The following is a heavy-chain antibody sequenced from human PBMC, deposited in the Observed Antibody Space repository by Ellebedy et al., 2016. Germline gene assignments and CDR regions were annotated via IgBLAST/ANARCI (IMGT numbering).Heavy chain of an antibody. CDR1: GYTFSTYA. Sequence: ASVKVSCKASGYTFSTYAMNWARQAPGQGLEWVGWINTNTGNPTYAQGFTGRFVFSLDTSVSTAYLQISSLKAEDTAVYYCASYRYSSLFDPWGQGTLVTVSS. CDR3: ASYRYSSLFDP. V-gene: IGHV7-4-1*02. CDR2: INTNTGNP. J-gene: IGHJ5*02. D-gene: IGHD6-13*01.